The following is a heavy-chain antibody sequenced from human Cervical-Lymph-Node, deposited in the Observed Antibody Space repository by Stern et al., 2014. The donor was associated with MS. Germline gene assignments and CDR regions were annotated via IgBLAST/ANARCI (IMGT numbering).Heavy chain of an antibody. CDR3: AREVAGHRLGMMDV. CDR2: INPSGGSK. CDR1: GYTFTSYY. Sequence: QLVQSGAEVKKPGASVKVSCKASGYTFTSYYMHWVRQAPGQGLAWMGIINPSGGSKRYAQKFQGRVTMTRDTSTNTVSMELSSLRSEDTAVYYCAREVAGHRLGMMDVWGQGTTVTVSS. D-gene: IGHD6-19*01. V-gene: IGHV1-46*01. J-gene: IGHJ6*02.